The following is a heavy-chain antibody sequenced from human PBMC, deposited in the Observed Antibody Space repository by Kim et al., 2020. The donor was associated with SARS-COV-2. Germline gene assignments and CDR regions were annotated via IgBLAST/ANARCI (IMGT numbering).Heavy chain of an antibody. V-gene: IGHV3-11*06. CDR3: ARSSITMVGTHFRVNGGMDV. D-gene: IGHD3-10*01. J-gene: IGHJ6*02. CDR1: GFTFSDYY. Sequence: GGSLRLSCAASGFTFSDYYMSWIRQAPGKGLEWVSYISSSSSYTNYADSVKGRFTISRDNAKNSLYLQMNSLRAEDTAVYYCARSSITMVGTHFRVNGGMDVWGQGTTVTVAS. CDR2: ISSSSSYT.